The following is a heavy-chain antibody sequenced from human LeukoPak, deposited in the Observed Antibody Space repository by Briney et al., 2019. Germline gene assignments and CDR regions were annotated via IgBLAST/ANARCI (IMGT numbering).Heavy chain of an antibody. J-gene: IGHJ5*02. CDR3: ARRLGYCSGGSCYVFYRQSATYWFDP. CDR2: IYHSGST. CDR1: GYSISSGYY. Sequence: PSETLSLTCTVSGYSISSGYYWGWIRQPPGKGLEWIGSIYHSGSTYYNPSLKSRVTISVDTSKNQFSLKLSSVTAADTAVYYCARRLGYCSGGSCYVFYRQSATYWFDPWGQGTLVTVSS. V-gene: IGHV4-38-2*02. D-gene: IGHD2-15*01.